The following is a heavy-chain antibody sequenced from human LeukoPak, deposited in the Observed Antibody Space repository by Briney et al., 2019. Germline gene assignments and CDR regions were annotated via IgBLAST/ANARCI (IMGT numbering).Heavy chain of an antibody. CDR2: IKQDESEK. J-gene: IGHJ4*02. V-gene: IGHV3-7*01. D-gene: IGHD2-2*01. CDR1: GFTFSSYW. CDR3: ARDSGYCSSTGCYVHYFDY. Sequence: GGSLRLSCATSGFTFSSYWMTWVRQAPGKGLEWVAKIKQDESEKYYVDSVKGRFTISRDNAKNSLYLQMNSLGAEDTAVYYCARDSGYCSSTGCYVHYFDYWGQGTLVTVSS.